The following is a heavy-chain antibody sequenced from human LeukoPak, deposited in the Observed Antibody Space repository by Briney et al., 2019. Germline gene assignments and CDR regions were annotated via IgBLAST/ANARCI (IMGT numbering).Heavy chain of an antibody. V-gene: IGHV1-2*06. D-gene: IGHD3-3*01. J-gene: IGHJ6*02. CDR2: INPNSGGT. CDR1: GYTFTSYY. Sequence: GASVKVSCKASGYTFTSYYMHWVRQAPGQGLEWMGRINPNSGGTNYAQKFQGRVTMTRDTSISTAYMELSRLRSDDTAVYYCARGGYDFAYYYYGMDVWGQGTTVTVSS. CDR3: ARGGYDFAYYYYGMDV.